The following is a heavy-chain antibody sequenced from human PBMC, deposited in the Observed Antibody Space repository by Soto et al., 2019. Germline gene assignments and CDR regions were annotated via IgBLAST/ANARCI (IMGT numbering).Heavy chain of an antibody. J-gene: IGHJ6*02. CDR3: ARDLDPLAAAGTRGMHV. Sequence: SETLSLTCTVSGGSVSSGSYYWSWIRQPPGKGLEWIGYIYYSGSTNYNPSLKSRVTISVDTSKNQFSLKLSSVTAADTAVYYCARDLDPLAAAGTRGMHVWGQGTTVTVSS. CDR1: GGSVSSGSYY. CDR2: IYYSGST. V-gene: IGHV4-61*01. D-gene: IGHD6-13*01.